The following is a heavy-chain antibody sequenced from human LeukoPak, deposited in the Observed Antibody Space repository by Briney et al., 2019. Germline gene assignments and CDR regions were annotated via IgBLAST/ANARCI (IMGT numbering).Heavy chain of an antibody. D-gene: IGHD2-2*01. CDR2: MNPNSGNT. V-gene: IGHV1-8*01. CDR3: ARIGLVVPAALSYYYYYGMDV. CDR1: GYTFTNYD. Sequence: ASVKVSCKAPGYTFTNYDINWVRQATGQGLEWMGWMNPNSGNTGYAQKFQGRVTMTRNTSISTAYMELSSLRSEGTAVYYCARIGLVVPAALSYYYYYGMDVWGQGTTVTVSS. J-gene: IGHJ6*02.